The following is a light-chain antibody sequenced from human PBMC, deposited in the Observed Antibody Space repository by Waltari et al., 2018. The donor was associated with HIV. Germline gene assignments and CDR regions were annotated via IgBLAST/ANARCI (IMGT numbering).Light chain of an antibody. CDR2: DAS. CDR3: QQRSNWPQLT. CDR1: QSVSSY. V-gene: IGKV3-11*01. J-gene: IGKJ4*01. Sequence: ELVLPQSPATLSLSPGERATPSCRASQSVSSYLAWYQQKPGQAPRLLIYDASNRATGIPARFSGSGSGTDFTLTISSLEPEDFAVYYCQQRSNWPQLTFGGGTKVEIK.